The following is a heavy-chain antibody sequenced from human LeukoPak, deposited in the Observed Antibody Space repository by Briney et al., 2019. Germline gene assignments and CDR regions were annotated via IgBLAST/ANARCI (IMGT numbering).Heavy chain of an antibody. D-gene: IGHD3-10*01. J-gene: IGHJ4*02. CDR3: ARSRIRNFYGSGSFYNLPLDY. Sequence: SETLSLTCTVSGGSISSYYWSWLRQPPGKGLEWIGYIYYSGSTNYNPSLKSRVTISVDTSKNQFSLKLSSVTAADTALYYCARSRIRNFYGSGSFYNLPLDYWGQGTLVTVSS. V-gene: IGHV4-59*08. CDR1: GGSISSYY. CDR2: IYYSGST.